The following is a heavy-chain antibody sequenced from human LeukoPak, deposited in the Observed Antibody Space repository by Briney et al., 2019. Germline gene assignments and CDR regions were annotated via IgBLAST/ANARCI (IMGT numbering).Heavy chain of an antibody. D-gene: IGHD3-22*01. CDR1: GFTFADYA. J-gene: IGHJ5*02. CDR3: AKGSSGYFVDL. CDR2: ISNDGGGT. V-gene: IGHV3-23*01. Sequence: GGSLRLSCRTSGFTFADYALSWFRQAPGKGLEWVSAISNDGGGTNYADFVKGRFTISRDNSKNTLFLQMNSLRAEDTALYYCAKGSSGYFVDLWGQGTLVTVSS.